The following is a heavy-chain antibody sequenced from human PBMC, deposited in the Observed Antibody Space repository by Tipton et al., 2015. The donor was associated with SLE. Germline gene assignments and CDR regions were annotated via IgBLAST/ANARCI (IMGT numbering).Heavy chain of an antibody. V-gene: IGHV1-8*02. D-gene: IGHD2-21*01. CDR1: GYSFTNYD. CDR2: MNPNSGDT. J-gene: IGHJ4*02. Sequence: QLVQSGAEVKKPGASVKVSCKAFGYSFTNYDINWVRQATGQGLEWMGRMNPNSGDTAYAQTFQGRVTMTRDTSITTAYMELSSLRSEDTAVYYCARDCGDGVSLRYWGQGTLVTVSS. CDR3: ARDCGDGVSLRY.